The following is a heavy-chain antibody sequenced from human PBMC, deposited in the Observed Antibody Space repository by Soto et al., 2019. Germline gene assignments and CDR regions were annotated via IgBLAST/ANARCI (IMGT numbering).Heavy chain of an antibody. CDR3: AKPRIAVAFIGMDV. J-gene: IGHJ6*02. D-gene: IGHD6-19*01. Sequence: GGSLRLSCAASGFTFSSYAMSWVRQAPGKGLEWVSVISGSGGSTYYAASVKGRCTISRDNSKNTLYLQMNSLRAEDTAVYYCAKPRIAVAFIGMDVWGQGTTVTVSS. CDR2: ISGSGGST. CDR1: GFTFSSYA. V-gene: IGHV3-23*01.